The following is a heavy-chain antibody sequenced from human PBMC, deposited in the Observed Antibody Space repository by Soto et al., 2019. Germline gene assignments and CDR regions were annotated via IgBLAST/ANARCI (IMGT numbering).Heavy chain of an antibody. CDR2: ISRSSSDT. D-gene: IGHD3-10*01. CDR3: SRAHDTGSASYPAEAYPPVDY. J-gene: IGHJ4*02. CDR1: GFTFSDYY. V-gene: IGHV3-11*06. Sequence: QVQLVESGGGLVKPGGSLRLSCAASGFTFSDYYMSWIRQAPGKGLEWVSYISRSSSDTNYVDSVKGRFTISRDKAKNPLYMQMNSLSTEDTSVYYCSRAHDTGSASYPAEAYPPVDYWGQGTLVTVSS.